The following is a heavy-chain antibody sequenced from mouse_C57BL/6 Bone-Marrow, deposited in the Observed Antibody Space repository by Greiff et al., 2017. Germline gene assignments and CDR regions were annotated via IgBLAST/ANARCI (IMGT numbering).Heavy chain of an antibody. J-gene: IGHJ4*01. CDR1: GYTFTDYN. CDR3: ARARYDYGYAMDY. D-gene: IGHD2-4*01. Sequence: VQLQQSGPELVKPGASVKMSCKASGYTFTDYNMHWVKQSHGKSLEWIGYINPNNGGTSYNQKFKGKATLTVNKSSSTAYMELRSLTSEDSAVYYCARARYDYGYAMDYWGQGTSVTVSS. V-gene: IGHV1-22*01. CDR2: INPNNGGT.